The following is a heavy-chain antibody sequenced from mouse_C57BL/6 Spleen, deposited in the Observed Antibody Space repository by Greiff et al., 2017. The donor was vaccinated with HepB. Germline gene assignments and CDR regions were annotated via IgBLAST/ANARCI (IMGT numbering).Heavy chain of an antibody. Sequence: EVKLMESGGGLVQPGGSLSLSCAASGFTFTDYYMSWVRQPPGKALEWLGFIRNKANGYTTEYSASVKGRFTISRDNSQSILYLQMNALRAEDSATYNCARYRDWYIDVWGTGRTVTVSS. CDR3: ARYRDWYIDV. CDR2: IRNKANGYTT. J-gene: IGHJ1*03. V-gene: IGHV7-3*01. CDR1: GFTFTDYY.